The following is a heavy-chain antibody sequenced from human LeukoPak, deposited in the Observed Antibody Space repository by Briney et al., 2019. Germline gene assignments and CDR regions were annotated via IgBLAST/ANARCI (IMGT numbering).Heavy chain of an antibody. J-gene: IGHJ5*02. CDR3: ARSGYYLSGVYNWWFDP. Sequence: PSETLSLTCTVSGGSISNYYWSWIRQPPGKGLEWIAYIYYSGSTNYNPSLKSRVTISVDTSKNQFSLKLSSVTAADTAVYYCARSGYYLSGVYNWWFDPWGQGTLVTVSS. V-gene: IGHV4-59*01. CDR2: IYYSGST. CDR1: GGSISNYY. D-gene: IGHD3-22*01.